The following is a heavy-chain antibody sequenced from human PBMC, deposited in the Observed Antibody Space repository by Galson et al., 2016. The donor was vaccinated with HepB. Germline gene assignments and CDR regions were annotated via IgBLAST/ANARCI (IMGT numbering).Heavy chain of an antibody. CDR3: ARHRSVRACFEY. CDR1: GDSITSNNFY. CDR2: AYSSGST. J-gene: IGHJ4*01. D-gene: IGHD3-10*01. V-gene: IGHV4-39*02. Sequence: SETLSLTCNVSGDSITSNNFYWAWIRQSPGQGLEWIGTAYSSGSTYFNPSLKGRATISVDATKNHFSLKLSSVTAADSAVYFCARHRSVRACFEYWGRGTLVTVSS.